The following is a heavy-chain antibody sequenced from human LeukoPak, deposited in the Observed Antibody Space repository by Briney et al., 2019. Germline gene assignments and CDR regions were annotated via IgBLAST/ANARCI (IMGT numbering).Heavy chain of an antibody. CDR3: ARRRYYDSSGYLD. CDR1: GDSIRSSSYY. Sequence: PSETLSLTCTVSGDSIRSSSYYWDWIRQPLGKGLEWIGTIYYSGRTYYNPSLKSRVTISIDTSKNQFSLKLTSVTAADTAVHYCARRRYYDSSGYLDWGQGTLLTVSS. V-gene: IGHV4-39*01. J-gene: IGHJ1*01. D-gene: IGHD3-22*01. CDR2: IYYSGRT.